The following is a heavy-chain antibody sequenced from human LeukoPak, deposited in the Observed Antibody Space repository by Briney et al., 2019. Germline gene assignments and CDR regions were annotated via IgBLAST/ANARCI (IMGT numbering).Heavy chain of an antibody. CDR1: GFSVSSNY. CDR2: IYSGGST. D-gene: IGHD1-26*01. CDR3: AMPSGSRFYQFTY. J-gene: IGHJ4*02. V-gene: IGHV3-53*01. Sequence: GGSLRLSCAASGFSVSSNYMSWVRQAPGKGLEWVSIIYSGGSTYYADSVKGRFTISRDNSKNTLYLQMSSLRAEDTAVYYCAMPSGSRFYQFTYWGQGTLVTVSS.